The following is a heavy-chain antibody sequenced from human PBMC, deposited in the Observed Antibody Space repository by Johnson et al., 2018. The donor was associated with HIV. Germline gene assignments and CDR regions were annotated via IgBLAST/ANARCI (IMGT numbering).Heavy chain of an antibody. CDR3: ASPLPTGTTSLDAFDI. D-gene: IGHD1-7*01. J-gene: IGHJ3*02. CDR2: ISYDGSNT. Sequence: QMLLVESGGGVVQPGKSLRLSCAASGFTFSSHAMHWVRQAPGKGLEWVAVISYDGSNTYYADSLKGRFTISRDNAKDSLYLQMNSLRAEDTAVYYCASPLPTGTTSLDAFDIWGQGTMVTVSS. CDR1: GFTFSSHA. V-gene: IGHV3-30-3*01.